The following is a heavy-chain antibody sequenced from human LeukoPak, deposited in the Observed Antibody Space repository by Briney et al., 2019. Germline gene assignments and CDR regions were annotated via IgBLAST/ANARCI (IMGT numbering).Heavy chain of an antibody. CDR3: AKGIAGRAPHDY. V-gene: IGHV3-30*18. Sequence: GSLRLSCAASGFTFSSYGMHWVRQAPGKGLEWVAVISYDGSNKYYADSVKGRFTISRDNSKNTLYLQMNSLRAEDTAVYYCAKGIAGRAPHDYWGQGTLVTVSS. J-gene: IGHJ4*02. D-gene: IGHD2-15*01. CDR1: GFTFSSYG. CDR2: ISYDGSNK.